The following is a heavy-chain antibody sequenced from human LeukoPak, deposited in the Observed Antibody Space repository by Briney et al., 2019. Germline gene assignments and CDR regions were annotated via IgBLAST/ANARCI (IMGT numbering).Heavy chain of an antibody. Sequence: GASVKVSCKASGYTFSNYDINWVRQAPGQGLEWMGGISVYNGYTKYTQKFQGRVTMTTDTSTSTAYMELRSLRSEDTAMYYCARDLLGSGGPSHGYWGQGTLVTVSS. CDR2: ISVYNGYT. CDR3: ARDLLGSGGPSHGY. V-gene: IGHV1-18*01. J-gene: IGHJ4*02. CDR1: GYTFSNYD. D-gene: IGHD3-10*01.